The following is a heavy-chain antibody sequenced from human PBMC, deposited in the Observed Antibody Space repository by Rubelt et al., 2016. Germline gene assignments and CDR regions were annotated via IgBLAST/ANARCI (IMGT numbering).Heavy chain of an antibody. CDR3: ARDPRAGTTSFDY. J-gene: IGHJ4*02. CDR2: IYSSGST. D-gene: IGHD1-7*01. Sequence: QLQLQESGPGLVKPSETLSLTCTVSGGSISSSSYYWGWIRPPPGKGLEWIGSIYSSGSTYYNPSLKSRVTISVDTSKNQFSLKLSSVTAADTAVYYCARDPRAGTTSFDYWGQGTLVTVSS. V-gene: IGHV4-39*07. CDR1: GGSISSSSYY.